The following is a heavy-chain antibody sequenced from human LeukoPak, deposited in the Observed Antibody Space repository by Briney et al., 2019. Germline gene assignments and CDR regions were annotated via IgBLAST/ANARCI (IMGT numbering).Heavy chain of an antibody. CDR2: ISGSGDST. J-gene: IGHJ4*02. D-gene: IGHD5-12*01. V-gene: IGHV3-23*01. Sequence: GGSLRLSCEASGFPFSSYAMSWVRQAPGKGLEWVSVISGSGDSTYYADSVEGRCTSSRDNSKDALYLQMNGLRAEDTAVYYCARVGYSGYDYDYWGQGTLVTVSS. CDR1: GFPFSSYA. CDR3: ARVGYSGYDYDY.